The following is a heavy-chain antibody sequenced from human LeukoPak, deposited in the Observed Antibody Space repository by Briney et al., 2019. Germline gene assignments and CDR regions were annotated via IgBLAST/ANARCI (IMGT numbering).Heavy chain of an antibody. CDR2: ITSHASST. J-gene: IGHJ3*02. D-gene: IGHD3-10*01. V-gene: IGHV3-74*01. CDR3: AREFEGQEAGAYGSGSYDVFDI. Sequence: PGGSLRLFCAASGFTFSNYWMHWVRRAPGKGLVWVSRITSHASSTSYADSVKGRFTISRDNAKNTLYLGVNSLRAEDTAVYYCAREFEGQEAGAYGSGSYDVFDIWGQGTMVTVSS. CDR1: GFTFSNYW.